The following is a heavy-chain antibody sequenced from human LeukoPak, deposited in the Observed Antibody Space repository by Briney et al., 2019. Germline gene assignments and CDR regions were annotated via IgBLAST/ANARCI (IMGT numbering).Heavy chain of an antibody. CDR2: IWYDGSNT. Sequence: QPGGSLRLSCAASGFTFSSYGMHWVRQAPGKGLEWVAVIWYDGSNTYYADSVKGRFTISRDNSKNTLYLQMNSLRAEDKAVYFCARAYYFGSGKLEYYFDCWGQGTLVTVSS. CDR3: ARAYYFGSGKLEYYFDC. D-gene: IGHD3-10*01. V-gene: IGHV3-33*01. J-gene: IGHJ4*02. CDR1: GFTFSSYG.